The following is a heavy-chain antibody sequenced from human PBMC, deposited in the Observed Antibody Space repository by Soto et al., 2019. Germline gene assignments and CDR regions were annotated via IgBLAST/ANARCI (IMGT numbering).Heavy chain of an antibody. J-gene: IGHJ6*02. CDR1: GYTFTSYG. D-gene: IGHD1-26*01. CDR2: ISAYNGNT. Sequence: ASVKVSCKASGYTFTSYGISWVRQAPGQGLEWMGWISAYNGNTNYEQKHKGRVTMTTDTSTSTAYMVLRSLSSDDTAVYFCARARRPRGGGSPFYYGMDVWGQGTTVTVSS. V-gene: IGHV1-18*01. CDR3: ARARRPRGGGSPFYYGMDV.